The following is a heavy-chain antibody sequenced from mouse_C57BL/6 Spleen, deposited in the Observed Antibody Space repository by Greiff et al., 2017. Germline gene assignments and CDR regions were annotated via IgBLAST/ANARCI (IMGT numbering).Heavy chain of an antibody. Sequence: VKVVESGAELVKPGASVKISCKASGYAFSSYWMNWVKQRPGKGLEWIGQIYPGDGDTNYNGKFKGKATLTADKSSSTAYMQLSSLTSEDSAVYFCARRGTAQATLDYWGQGTTLTVSS. CDR2: IYPGDGDT. CDR1: GYAFSSYW. V-gene: IGHV1-80*01. D-gene: IGHD3-2*02. CDR3: ARRGTAQATLDY. J-gene: IGHJ2*01.